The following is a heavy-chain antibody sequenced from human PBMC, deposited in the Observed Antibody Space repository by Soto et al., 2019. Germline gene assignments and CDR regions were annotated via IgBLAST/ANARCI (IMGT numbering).Heavy chain of an antibody. CDR3: AGGGASGWHVDGRDLFDS. V-gene: IGHV3-11*01. CDR2: ISSREVTV. D-gene: IGHD6-19*01. Sequence: QVQLVESGGGLVKPGGSLRLSCAASGFTFSNYYMTWIRQAPGKGLECLSYISSREVTVYYADSVKGRFTISRDNTKNSLYLQMDTLGEEDTAGVLCAGGGASGWHVDGRDLFDSLGQGNLGT. J-gene: IGHJ4*02. CDR1: GFTFSNYY.